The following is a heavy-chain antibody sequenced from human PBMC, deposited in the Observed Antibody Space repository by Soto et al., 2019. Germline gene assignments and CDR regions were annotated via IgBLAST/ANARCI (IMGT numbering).Heavy chain of an antibody. J-gene: IGHJ5*02. CDR1: GYTFTSYA. CDR3: ASDRQQLNWFDP. D-gene: IGHD6-13*01. CDR2: INAGNGNT. V-gene: IGHV1-3*05. Sequence: QVQLVQSGAEEKKPGASVKVSCKASGYTFTSYAMHWVRQAPGQRLEWMGWINAGNGNTKYSQKFQGRVTITRDTSASTAYMELSSLRSEDTAVYCCASDRQQLNWFDPWGQGTLVTVSS.